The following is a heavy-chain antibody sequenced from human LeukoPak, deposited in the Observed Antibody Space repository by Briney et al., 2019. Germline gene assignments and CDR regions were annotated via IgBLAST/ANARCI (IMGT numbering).Heavy chain of an antibody. Sequence: SETLSLTCTVSGGSISSYYWSWIRQPPGKGLEWIGYIYYSGSTNYNPSLKSRVTISVDTSKNQFSLKLSSVTAADTAVYYCATHLGEAVDAFDIWGQGTMVTVSS. CDR1: GGSISSYY. J-gene: IGHJ3*02. V-gene: IGHV4-59*01. CDR2: IYYSGST. CDR3: ATHLGEAVDAFDI. D-gene: IGHD7-27*01.